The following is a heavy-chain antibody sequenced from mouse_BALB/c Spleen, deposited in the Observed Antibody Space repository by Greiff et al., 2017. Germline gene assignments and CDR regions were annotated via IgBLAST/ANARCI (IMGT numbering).Heavy chain of an antibody. J-gene: IGHJ4*01. CDR2: IWGDGST. CDR3: AKGGRGIEAYAMDY. CDR1: GFSLTSYG. V-gene: IGHV2-3*01. Sequence: VKLMESGPGLVAPSQSLPITCTVSGFSLTSYGVSWVRQPPGKGLEWLGVIWGDGSTNYHSALISRLSISKDNSKSQVFLKLNSLQTDDTATYYCAKGGRGIEAYAMDYWGQGTSVTVSS.